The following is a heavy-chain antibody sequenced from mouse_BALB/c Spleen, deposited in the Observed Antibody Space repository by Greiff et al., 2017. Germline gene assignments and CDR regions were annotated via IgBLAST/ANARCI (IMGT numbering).Heavy chain of an antibody. Sequence: VQLQQSGAELVRPGASVTLSCKASGYTFTDYEMHWVKQTPVHGLEWIGAIDPETGGTAYNQKFKGKATLTADKSSSTAYMELRSLTSEDSAVYYCTRRLPFAYWGQGTLVTVSA. CDR2: IDPETGGT. CDR1: GYTFTDYE. J-gene: IGHJ3*01. D-gene: IGHD2-10*01. CDR3: TRRLPFAY. V-gene: IGHV1-15*01.